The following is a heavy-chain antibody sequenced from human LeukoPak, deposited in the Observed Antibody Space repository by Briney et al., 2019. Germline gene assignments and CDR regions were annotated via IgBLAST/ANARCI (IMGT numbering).Heavy chain of an antibody. V-gene: IGHV3-48*01. CDR2: ISSSSSTI. Sequence: PGGSLRLSCAASGFTFSYYSMNWVRQAPGKGLEWVSYISSSSSTIYYADSVKGRFTISRDNAKNSLYLQMNSLRAEDTAVYYCARELTGPGIAAAGTRYNWFDPWGQGTLVTVSS. D-gene: IGHD6-13*01. CDR3: ARELTGPGIAAAGTRYNWFDP. J-gene: IGHJ5*02. CDR1: GFTFSYYS.